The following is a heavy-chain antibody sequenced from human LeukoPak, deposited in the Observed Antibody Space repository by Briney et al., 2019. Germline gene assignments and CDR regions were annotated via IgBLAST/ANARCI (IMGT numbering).Heavy chain of an antibody. CDR3: ARDSCSGDSCSSGGSLRWFDP. CDR1: GGSISSSIYY. D-gene: IGHD2-15*01. Sequence: ETLSLTCTVSGGSISSSIYYWGWIRQPPGKGLEWIGSIYYSGSTYYNPSLKSRVTISVDTSKNQFSLNLRSVTAADTAVYYCARDSCSGDSCSSGGSLRWFDPWGQGTLVTVAS. CDR2: IYYSGST. J-gene: IGHJ5*02. V-gene: IGHV4-39*07.